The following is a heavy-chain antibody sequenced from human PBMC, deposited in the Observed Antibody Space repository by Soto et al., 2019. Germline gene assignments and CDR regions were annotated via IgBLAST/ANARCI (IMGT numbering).Heavy chain of an antibody. CDR3: ARDSRYCSGGSCYSFDY. Sequence: EVQLVESGGGLVQPGGSLRLSCAASGFTFSSYNMNWVRQAPGKGLEWVSYISSSSSTIYYADSVKGRFTISRDNAKNALSLQMNSLRAEDTAVYYCARDSRYCSGGSCYSFDYWGQRTLVTVSS. J-gene: IGHJ4*02. V-gene: IGHV3-48*01. CDR1: GFTFSSYN. D-gene: IGHD2-15*01. CDR2: ISSSSSTI.